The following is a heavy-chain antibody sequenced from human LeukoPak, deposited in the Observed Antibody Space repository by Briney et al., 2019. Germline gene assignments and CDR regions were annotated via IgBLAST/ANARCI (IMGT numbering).Heavy chain of an antibody. D-gene: IGHD1-14*01. J-gene: IGHJ4*02. CDR1: GFTFDDYA. CDR2: ISWNSGSI. V-gene: IGHV3-9*01. CDR3: AKARPGKYYFDY. Sequence: GRSLRLSCAASGFTFDDYAMHWVRQAPGKGLEWVSGISWNSGSIGYADSVKGRFTIPRDNAKNSLYLQMNSLRAEDTALYYCAKARPGKYYFDYWGQGTLVTVSS.